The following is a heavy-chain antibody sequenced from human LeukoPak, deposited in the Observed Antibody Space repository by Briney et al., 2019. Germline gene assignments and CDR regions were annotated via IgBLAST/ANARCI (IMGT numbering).Heavy chain of an antibody. J-gene: IGHJ3*02. CDR2: LTDSGGTT. V-gene: IGHV3-23*01. Sequence: SGGSLRLSCVASGFTFSSYAMGWVRQAPGKRPEWVSSLTDSGGTTYYVDSVKGRFTISRDNSKNTLYPHMNSLRAEDTAMYYCAKKGDAFDIWGQGTVVAVSS. CDR3: AKKGDAFDI. CDR1: GFTFSSYA.